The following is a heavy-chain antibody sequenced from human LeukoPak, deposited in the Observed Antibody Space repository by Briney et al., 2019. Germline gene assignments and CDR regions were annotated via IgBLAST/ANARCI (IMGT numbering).Heavy chain of an antibody. CDR2: IYTTGST. CDR1: GVSIANTFYY. V-gene: IGHV4-61*02. J-gene: IGHJ4*02. Sequence: SETLSLTCTVSGVSIANTFYYWPWLRQPAGKGLEWIGRIYTTGSTDYNPSLRSRVTISLDTARNQFSLKLSSVTAADTAVYYCARRQDGHDYWGQGTLVTVSS. CDR3: ARRQDGHDY.